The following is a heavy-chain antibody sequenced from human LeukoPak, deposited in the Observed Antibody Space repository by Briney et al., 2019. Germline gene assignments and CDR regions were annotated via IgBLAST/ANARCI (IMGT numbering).Heavy chain of an antibody. CDR1: GGTFSSYA. J-gene: IGHJ4*02. CDR2: IIPIFGTA. CDR3: AREYYYDSSGYYYVIDY. D-gene: IGHD3-22*01. Sequence: SVKVSCKASGGTFSSYAISWVRQAPGQGPEWMGRIIPIFGTANYAQKFQGRVTITTDESTSTAYMELSSLRSEDTAVYYCAREYYYDSSGYYYVIDYWGQGTLVTVSS. V-gene: IGHV1-69*05.